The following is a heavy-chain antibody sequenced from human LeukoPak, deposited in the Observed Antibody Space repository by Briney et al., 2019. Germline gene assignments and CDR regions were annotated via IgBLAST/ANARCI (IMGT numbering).Heavy chain of an antibody. CDR1: GGSFSGYY. Sequence: SETLSLTCAVYGGSFSGYYWSWIRQPPGKGLEWIGEINHSGSTNYNPSLKSRVTISVDTSKNQFSLKLSSVTAADTAVYYCARDFAVAGTINWFDPWGQGTLVTVSS. D-gene: IGHD6-19*01. J-gene: IGHJ5*02. V-gene: IGHV4-34*01. CDR2: INHSGST. CDR3: ARDFAVAGTINWFDP.